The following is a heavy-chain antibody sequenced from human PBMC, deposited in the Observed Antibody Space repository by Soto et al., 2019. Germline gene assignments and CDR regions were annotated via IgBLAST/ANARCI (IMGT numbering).Heavy chain of an antibody. CDR1: VYTFTSYG. D-gene: IGHD2-8*01. V-gene: IGHV1-18*01. Sequence: AAVTVSCKSSVYTFTSYGIIWVRQAPGQGLEWMGWISAYNGNTNYAQKLQGRVTMTTDTSTSTAYMELRSLRSDDTAVYYCARGYCTNGVCPAPPYYYYYGMDVWGQGTTVNVS. CDR3: ARGYCTNGVCPAPPYYYYYGMDV. CDR2: ISAYNGNT. J-gene: IGHJ6*02.